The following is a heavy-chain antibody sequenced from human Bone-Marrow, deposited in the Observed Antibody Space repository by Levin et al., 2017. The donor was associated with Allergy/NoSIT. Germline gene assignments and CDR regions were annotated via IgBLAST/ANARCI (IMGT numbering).Heavy chain of an antibody. CDR1: GFTLSSYW. J-gene: IGHJ4*02. D-gene: IGHD5-18*01. Sequence: GSLRLSCAASGFTLSSYWMHWVRRGPGKGLAWVSRINSDGSSTNYADSVKGRFTISRDNAKNTLYLQMDSLRAEDTAIYYCTRSLSYNYAHLWGQGTLVTVSS. CDR2: INSDGSST. CDR3: TRSLSYNYAHL. V-gene: IGHV3-74*01.